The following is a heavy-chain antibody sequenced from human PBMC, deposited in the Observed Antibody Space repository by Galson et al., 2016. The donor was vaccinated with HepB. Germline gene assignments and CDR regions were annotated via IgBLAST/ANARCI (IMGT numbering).Heavy chain of an antibody. CDR1: GFAFSSSA. Sequence: SLRLSCAASGFAFSSSAMSWVRQAPGKGLEWVSAISGSGAGTFYADSVKGRFTISRDNSKNTVYLQMISLRVDDTAVYYCARDNGVWGQGTLVTVSS. D-gene: IGHD2-8*01. CDR2: ISGSGAGT. CDR3: ARDNGV. V-gene: IGHV3-23*01. J-gene: IGHJ4*02.